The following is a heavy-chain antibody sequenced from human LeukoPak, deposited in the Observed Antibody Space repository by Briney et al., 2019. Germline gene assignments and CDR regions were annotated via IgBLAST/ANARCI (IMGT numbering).Heavy chain of an antibody. CDR1: GFTFSSYG. Sequence: HPGRSLRLSCAASGFTFSSYGMHWVRQAPGKGLEWVAVIWYDGSNKYYADSVKGRFTISRDNSKDTLYLQMNSLRAEDTAVYYCAKDHPVPYYMDVWAKGPRSPSP. V-gene: IGHV3-33*06. CDR2: IWYDGSNK. J-gene: IGHJ6*03. D-gene: IGHD6-6*01. CDR3: AKDHPVPYYMDV.